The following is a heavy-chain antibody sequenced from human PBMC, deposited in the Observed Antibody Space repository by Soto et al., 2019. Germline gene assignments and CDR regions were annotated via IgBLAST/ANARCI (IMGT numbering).Heavy chain of an antibody. V-gene: IGHV1-69*08. CDR1: GGTFSSYT. J-gene: IGHJ5*02. CDR2: IIPILGIA. Sequence: QVQLVQSGAEVKKPGSSVKVSCKASGGTFSSYTISWVRQAPGQGLEWMGRIIPILGIANYAQKLQGRVTITADKSTSTAYMELSSLRSEDTAVYYCAIERTTVTRKGFDPWGQGTLVTVSS. CDR3: AIERTTVTRKGFDP. D-gene: IGHD4-17*01.